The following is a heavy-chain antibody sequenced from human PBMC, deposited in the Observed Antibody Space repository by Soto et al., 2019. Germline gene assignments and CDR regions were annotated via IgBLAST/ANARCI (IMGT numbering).Heavy chain of an antibody. J-gene: IGHJ4*02. CDR2: IYYSGTT. CDR3: VRQPNRPMAADD. V-gene: IGHV4-39*01. Sequence: SETLSLTCTVTGASIGSPSYYWGWIRQSPGKGLEWIGSIYYSGTTHYNPSLKSRVTLSVDTSNMQFSLDLTSVTASDTAIYYCVRQPNRPMAADDWGQGTLVNDSS. D-gene: IGHD2-8*01. CDR1: GASIGSPSYY.